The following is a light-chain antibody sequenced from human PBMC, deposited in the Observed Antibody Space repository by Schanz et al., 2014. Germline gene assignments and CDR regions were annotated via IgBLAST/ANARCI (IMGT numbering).Light chain of an antibody. CDR3: QKYNSAPLT. Sequence: DIQMTQSPSSLSASVGDRVTITCRASQGIRNYLAWYQHKPGKVPTLLIYGASTLRPGVPSRFSGSGSGTDFTLTVSSLQPEDVATYYCQKYNSAPLTFGQGTRLEIK. V-gene: IGKV1-27*01. CDR1: QGIRNY. J-gene: IGKJ5*01. CDR2: GAS.